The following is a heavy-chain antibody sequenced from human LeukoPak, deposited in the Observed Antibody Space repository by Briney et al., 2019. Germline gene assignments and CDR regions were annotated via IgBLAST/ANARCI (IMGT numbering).Heavy chain of an antibody. CDR2: ISCDGGST. V-gene: IGHV3-43*01. CDR3: ARTAYDFWSGYYYYYYYYMDV. J-gene: IGHJ6*03. Sequence: GGSLRLSCAASGFTFDDYTMHWVRQAPGKGLEWVSLISCDGGSTYYADSVKGRFTISRDTSKNTLYLQMNSLRAEDTAVYYCARTAYDFWSGYYYYYYYYMDVWGKGTTVTVSS. D-gene: IGHD3-3*01. CDR1: GFTFDDYT.